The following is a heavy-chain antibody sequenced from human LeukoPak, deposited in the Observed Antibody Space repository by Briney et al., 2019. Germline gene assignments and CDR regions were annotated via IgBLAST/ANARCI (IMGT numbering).Heavy chain of an antibody. D-gene: IGHD3-22*01. CDR1: GYSFTSYW. V-gene: IGHV5-51*01. J-gene: IGHJ3*02. CDR3: ARREYYDSSGYLVNAFDI. Sequence: GESLKISCKGSGYSFTSYWIGWVRQMPGKGLEWMGIIYPGDSDTRYSPSFQGQVTISADKSISTAYLQWSSLKASDTAMYYCARREYYDSSGYLVNAFDIWGRGTMVTVSS. CDR2: IYPGDSDT.